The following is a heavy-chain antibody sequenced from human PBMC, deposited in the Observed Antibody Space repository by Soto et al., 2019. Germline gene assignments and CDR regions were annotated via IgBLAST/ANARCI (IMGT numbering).Heavy chain of an antibody. V-gene: IGHV3-23*01. CDR3: AKDRAFPYDSSGYYDY. J-gene: IGHJ4*02. D-gene: IGHD3-22*01. Sequence: GTLRLSCAASGFTFSSYAMSWVRQAPGKGLEWVSAISGSGGSTYYADSVKGRFTISRDNSKNTLYLQMNSLRAEDTAVYYCAKDRAFPYDSSGYYDYWGQGTLVTVSS. CDR2: ISGSGGST. CDR1: GFTFSSYA.